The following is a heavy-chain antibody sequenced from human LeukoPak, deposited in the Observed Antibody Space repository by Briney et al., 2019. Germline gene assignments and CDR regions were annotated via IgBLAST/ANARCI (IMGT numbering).Heavy chain of an antibody. J-gene: IGHJ6*03. CDR1: GGSISSYY. D-gene: IGHD6-19*01. CDR3: AKDLSSGWYYYYYYIDV. CDR2: IYYSGST. V-gene: IGHV4-59*01. Sequence: PSETLSLTCTVSGGSISSYYWSWIRQPPGKGLEWIGYIYYSGSTNYNPSLKSRVTISVDTSKNQFSLKLSSVTAADTAVYYCAKDLSSGWYYYYYYIDVWGKGTTVTVSS.